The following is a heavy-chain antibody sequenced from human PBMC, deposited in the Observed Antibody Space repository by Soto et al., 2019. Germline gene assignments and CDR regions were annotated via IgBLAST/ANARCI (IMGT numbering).Heavy chain of an antibody. Sequence: QVQLVQSGAEVKKPGSSVKVSCKASGGTFSSYAISWVRQAPGQGLEWMGGIIPIFGTANYAEKFQGRVTITADKATSTAYMELSSLRSEDTAVYYCTRAIGDGYPAGFDYWGQGTLVTVSS. CDR2: IIPIFGTA. D-gene: IGHD5-12*01. CDR1: GGTFSSYA. J-gene: IGHJ4*02. CDR3: TRAIGDGYPAGFDY. V-gene: IGHV1-69*06.